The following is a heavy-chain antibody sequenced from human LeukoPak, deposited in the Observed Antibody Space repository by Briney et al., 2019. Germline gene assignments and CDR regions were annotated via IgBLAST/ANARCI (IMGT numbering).Heavy chain of an antibody. D-gene: IGHD4-11*01. Sequence: ASVKVSCKASGYTFTADYMHWVRQAPGRGLEWMGWINPNSGDTNYAQKFQGRVTMTRDTSISTAYMELSRLRSDDAAVYYCARGSGNYCIDYWGQGTLVSVSS. CDR1: GYTFTADY. J-gene: IGHJ4*02. V-gene: IGHV1-2*02. CDR3: ARGSGNYCIDY. CDR2: INPNSGDT.